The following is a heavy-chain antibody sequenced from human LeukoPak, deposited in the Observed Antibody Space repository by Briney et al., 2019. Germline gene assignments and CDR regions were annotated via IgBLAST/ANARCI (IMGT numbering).Heavy chain of an antibody. Sequence: SETLSLTCTVYGDSFSVYYGSWIRHPPGRGLVWIGEINHSGSTNYNQSLKSRVTISVDTSKNQFSLKLSSVTAADTAVYYCARPGGYSYGWGHYFGYWGQGTLVTVSS. V-gene: IGHV4-34*01. CDR2: INHSGST. CDR1: GDSFSVYY. CDR3: ARPGGYSYGWGHYFGY. J-gene: IGHJ4*02. D-gene: IGHD5-18*01.